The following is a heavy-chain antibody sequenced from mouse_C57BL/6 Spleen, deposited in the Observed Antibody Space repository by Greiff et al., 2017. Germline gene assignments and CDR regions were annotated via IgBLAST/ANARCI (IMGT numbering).Heavy chain of an antibody. CDR2: IDPSDSYT. Sequence: QVQLQQPGAELVMPGASVKLSCKASGYTFTSYWMHWVKQRPGQGLEWIGEIDPSDSYTYYNQKFKGKSTLTVDKSSSTAYMQLSSLTSEDSAVYYCATGDRVTTGFAYWGQGTLVTVSA. V-gene: IGHV1-69*01. D-gene: IGHD2-2*01. J-gene: IGHJ3*01. CDR1: GYTFTSYW. CDR3: ATGDRVTTGFAY.